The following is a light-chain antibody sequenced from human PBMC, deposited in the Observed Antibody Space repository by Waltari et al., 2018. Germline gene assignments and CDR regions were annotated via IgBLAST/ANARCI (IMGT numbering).Light chain of an antibody. CDR2: AAS. CDR1: QGISSY. V-gene: IGKV1-8*01. CDR3: QQYYSYPQG. J-gene: IGKJ4*01. Sequence: AIRITQSPSSLSASTGDRVTITCRARQGISSYLAWYQQKPVKAPKLLIYAASTLQSGVPSRFSGSGSGTDFTLTISCLQSEDFATYYCQQYYSYPQGFGGGTKVEIK.